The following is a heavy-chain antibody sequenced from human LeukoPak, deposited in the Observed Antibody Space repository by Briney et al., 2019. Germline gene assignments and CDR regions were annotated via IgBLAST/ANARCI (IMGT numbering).Heavy chain of an antibody. Sequence: ASVKVSCKASGYTFTGYYMHWVRQAPGQGLEWMGWISAYNGNTNYAQKLQGRVTMTTDTSKSTAYMELRSLRADDTAVYYCARLGYSYGYYFDYWGQGTLVTVSS. CDR2: ISAYNGNT. D-gene: IGHD5-18*01. CDR1: GYTFTGYY. CDR3: ARLGYSYGYYFDY. V-gene: IGHV1-18*04. J-gene: IGHJ4*02.